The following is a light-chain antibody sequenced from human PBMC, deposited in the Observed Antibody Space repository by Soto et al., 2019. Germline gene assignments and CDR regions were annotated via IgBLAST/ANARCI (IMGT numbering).Light chain of an antibody. CDR2: AAS. CDR3: QQSYSTPLT. Sequence: DIQMTQSPSSLSACVVGIVTITFLASQSISSYLNWYQQKPGKAPKLLIYAASSLQSGVPSRFSGSGSGTDFTLTISSLQPEDFATYYCQQSYSTPLTFGGGTKVDIK. CDR1: QSISSY. J-gene: IGKJ4*01. V-gene: IGKV1-39*01.